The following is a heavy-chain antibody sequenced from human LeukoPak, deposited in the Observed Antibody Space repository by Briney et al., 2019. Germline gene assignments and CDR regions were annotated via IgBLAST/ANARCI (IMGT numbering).Heavy chain of an antibody. D-gene: IGHD3-3*01. Sequence: GGSLQISCQGSGSTSSSYWIGRVGQVAGEGLEWMGIIYPGDSDTRYSPSLQGQVTISVDTSIGTAYLQWSSLKASDTAIYYCARQNDFRLDYWGQGTLVTVSS. V-gene: IGHV5-51*01. CDR3: ARQNDFRLDY. CDR2: IYPGDSDT. J-gene: IGHJ4*02. CDR1: GSTSSSYW.